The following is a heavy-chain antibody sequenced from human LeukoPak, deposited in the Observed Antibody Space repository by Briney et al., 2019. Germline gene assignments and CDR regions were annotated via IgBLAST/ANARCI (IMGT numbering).Heavy chain of an antibody. V-gene: IGHV1-3*01. CDR2: INAGNGNT. D-gene: IGHD6-25*01. Sequence: ASVKVSCKASGYTFTSYAMHWVRQAPGHRLEWMGWINAGNGNTKYSQKVQGRVTITRDTSASTAYMVLSSLRSEDTAMYFCVRGSPRLNWFDPWGQGTLVTVSS. CDR3: VRGSPRLNWFDP. CDR1: GYTFTSYA. J-gene: IGHJ5*02.